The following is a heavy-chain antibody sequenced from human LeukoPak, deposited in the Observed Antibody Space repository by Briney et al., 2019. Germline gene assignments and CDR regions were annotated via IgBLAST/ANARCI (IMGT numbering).Heavy chain of an antibody. CDR1: GGSISSGGYY. Sequence: SETLSLTCTVSGGSISSGGYYWSWLRQHPGKGLEWIGYIYYSGSTYYNPSLKSRVTISVDTSKNQFSLKLSSVTAADTAVYYCARDFTAKDYYGMDAWGQGTTVTVSS. V-gene: IGHV4-31*03. D-gene: IGHD5-18*01. CDR2: IYYSGST. J-gene: IGHJ6*02. CDR3: ARDFTAKDYYGMDA.